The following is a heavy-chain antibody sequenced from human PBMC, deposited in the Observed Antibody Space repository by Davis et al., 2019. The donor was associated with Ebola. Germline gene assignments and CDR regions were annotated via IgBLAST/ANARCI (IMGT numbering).Heavy chain of an antibody. CDR1: GYTFTSYG. CDR2: ISAYNGNT. V-gene: IGHV1-18*01. D-gene: IGHD2-21*01. Sequence: ASVKVSCKASGYTFTSYGISWVRQAPGQGLEWMGWISAYNGNTNYAQKLQGRVTMTRDTSTSTVYVELSSLRSEDTAVYYCARAVVVIASHYFDYWGQGTLVTVSS. CDR3: ARAVVVIASHYFDY. J-gene: IGHJ4*02.